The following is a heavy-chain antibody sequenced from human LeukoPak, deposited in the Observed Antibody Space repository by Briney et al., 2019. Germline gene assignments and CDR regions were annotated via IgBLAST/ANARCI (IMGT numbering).Heavy chain of an antibody. CDR2: IIPILGIA. CDR1: GGTFSSYT. Sequence: GASVKFSCKASGGTFSSYTISWVRQAPGQGLEWMGRIIPILGIANYAQKFQGRVTITADKSTSTAYMELSSLRSEDTAVYYCARDMGIIAAAAAFDYWGRGTLVTVSS. CDR3: ARDMGIIAAAAAFDY. D-gene: IGHD6-13*01. V-gene: IGHV1-69*04. J-gene: IGHJ4*02.